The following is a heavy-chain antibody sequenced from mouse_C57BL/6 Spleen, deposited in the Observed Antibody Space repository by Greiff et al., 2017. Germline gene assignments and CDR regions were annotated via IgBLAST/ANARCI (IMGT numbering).Heavy chain of an antibody. V-gene: IGHV14-4*01. Sequence: EVQLQQSGAELVRPGASVKLSCTASGFNIKDDYMHWVKQRPEQGLEWIGWIDPENGATEYASQFQGKATITADTSSNTAYLQLSSLTSEDTAVYYCTTGATVVATKDYWGQGTTLTVSS. CDR3: TTGATVVATKDY. CDR2: IDPENGAT. J-gene: IGHJ2*01. CDR1: GFNIKDDY. D-gene: IGHD1-1*01.